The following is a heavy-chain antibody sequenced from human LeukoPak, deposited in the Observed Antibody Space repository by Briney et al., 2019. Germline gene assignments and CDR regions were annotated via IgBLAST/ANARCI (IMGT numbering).Heavy chain of an antibody. V-gene: IGHV1-8*03. D-gene: IGHD4-11*01. CDR2: MNPNSGNT. Sequence: ASVKISCKASGYTFTSYDINWVRQATGQGLEWMGWMNPNSGNTGYAQKFQGRVPITRNTSISTAYMELSSLRSEDTAVYYCARGSRRRTVTTAYYFDYWGQGTLVTVSS. J-gene: IGHJ4*02. CDR1: GYTFTSYD. CDR3: ARGSRRRTVTTAYYFDY.